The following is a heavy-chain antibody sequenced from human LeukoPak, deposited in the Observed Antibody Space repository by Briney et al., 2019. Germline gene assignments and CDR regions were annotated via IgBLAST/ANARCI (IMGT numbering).Heavy chain of an antibody. CDR2: ISGSGDST. CDR3: AKDKQWLDQYYFDY. CDR1: GFTFSSYA. V-gene: IGHV3-23*01. D-gene: IGHD6-19*01. Sequence: GGSLRLSCAASGFTFSSYAMSWFRQAPGKGLEWVSVISGSGDSTYYADSVKGRFTISRDNFKNTLYLQMNSLRAEDTAVYYCAKDKQWLDQYYFDYWGQGTLVTVSS. J-gene: IGHJ4*02.